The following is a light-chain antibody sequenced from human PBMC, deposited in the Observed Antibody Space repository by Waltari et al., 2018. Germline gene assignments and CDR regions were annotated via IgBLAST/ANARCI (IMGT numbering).Light chain of an antibody. CDR3: QSYDTTNVV. Sequence: NFMLTQPHSVSESPGTPVVISCTRSTGTIASNYVHWYRQRPGSPPTTVVYEDNQRPSGIPDRFSASVDRSSNSASLTISGLQPEDEADYYCQSYDTTNVVFGGGTKLTVL. CDR2: EDN. J-gene: IGLJ3*02. V-gene: IGLV6-57*01. CDR1: TGTIASNY.